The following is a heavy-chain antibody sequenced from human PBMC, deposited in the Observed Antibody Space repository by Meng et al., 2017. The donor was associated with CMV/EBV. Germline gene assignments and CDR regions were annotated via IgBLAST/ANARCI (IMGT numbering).Heavy chain of an antibody. CDR2: ISSSSSYI. Sequence: GESLKISRAASGFTFSSYSMNWVRQAPGKGLEWVSSISSSSSYIYYADSVKGRFTISRDNAKNSLYLQMNSLRAEDTAVYYCAREGDRITIFGVGPAGMDVWGQGTTVTVSS. CDR1: GFTFSSYS. J-gene: IGHJ6*02. V-gene: IGHV3-21*01. D-gene: IGHD3-3*01. CDR3: AREGDRITIFGVGPAGMDV.